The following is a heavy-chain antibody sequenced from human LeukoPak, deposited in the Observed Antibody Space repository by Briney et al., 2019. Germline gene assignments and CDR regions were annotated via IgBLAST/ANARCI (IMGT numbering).Heavy chain of an antibody. Sequence: GESLKISCQGSGYTFGNYWIGWVRQTPGKGLEWVTVMYPAYSDVRYSPAFQGHVTISADESASNAYLQWNSLRASDTGIYYCARAPSDGYNLFDFWGLGTLVTVSS. J-gene: IGHJ4*02. D-gene: IGHD5-24*01. CDR2: MYPAYSDV. CDR1: GYTFGNYW. V-gene: IGHV5-51*01. CDR3: ARAPSDGYNLFDF.